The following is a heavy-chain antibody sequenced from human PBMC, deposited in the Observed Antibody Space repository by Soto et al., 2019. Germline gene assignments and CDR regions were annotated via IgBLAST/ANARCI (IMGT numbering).Heavy chain of an antibody. CDR1: GESITNDRW. D-gene: IGHD2-15*01. J-gene: IGHJ4*02. V-gene: IGHV4-4*02. Sequence: QVQLQESGPGLVKPSGTLSLTCSISGESITNDRWWSWVRQSPGQGLEWIGEIYHSGRSHYTPSRKPRILILVYRPKNSSSRTLISVTPADTPVYYCTAKGFYSLDYWCQGSLVTFSS. CDR2: IYHSGRS. CDR3: TAKGFYSLDY.